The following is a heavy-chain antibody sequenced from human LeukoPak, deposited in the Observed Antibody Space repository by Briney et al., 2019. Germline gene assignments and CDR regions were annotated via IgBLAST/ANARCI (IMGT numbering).Heavy chain of an antibody. D-gene: IGHD6-19*01. V-gene: IGHV3-53*01. CDR1: GFTVSSNY. J-gene: IGHJ4*02. CDR3: LLRVAVAGLGY. CDR2: IYSGGST. Sequence: GGSLRLSCAASGFTVSSNYMSWVRQAPGKGLEWVSVIYSGGSTYYADSVNGRFIISRDNPKNTLYLQMNGLRAEDTPVYYFLLRVAVAGLGYWRQGTLATDCS.